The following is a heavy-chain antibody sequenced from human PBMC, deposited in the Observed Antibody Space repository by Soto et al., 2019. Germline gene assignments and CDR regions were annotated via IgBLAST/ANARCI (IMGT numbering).Heavy chain of an antibody. CDR2: IYYSGST. J-gene: IGHJ4*02. CDR1: GGSISSYY. D-gene: IGHD5-18*01. CDR3: ARDPVTVDTSL. Sequence: KPSETLSLTCTVSGGSISSYYWSWIRQPPGKGLEWIGYIYYSGSTNYTPSLKSRVTISVDTSKNQFSLKLSSVTAADTAVYYCARDPVTVDTSLWGQGTLVTVSS. V-gene: IGHV4-59*01.